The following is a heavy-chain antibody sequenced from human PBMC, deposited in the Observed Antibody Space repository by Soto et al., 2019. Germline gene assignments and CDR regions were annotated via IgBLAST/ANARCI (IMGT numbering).Heavy chain of an antibody. V-gene: IGHV1-69*01. Sequence: QVPLVQSGAEVKKPGSSVTVSCKASGGTFSSYAIHWVRQAPGQGLEWMVGIIPMYGPAKYAQRFQGRVKMTEAESTTTVYVELTRLTSQDTAVYYCARFTSMVRGVIDNWFDPWGHGTLVTVSS. CDR1: GGTFSSYA. CDR2: IIPMYGPA. J-gene: IGHJ5*02. D-gene: IGHD3-10*01. CDR3: ARFTSMVRGVIDNWFDP.